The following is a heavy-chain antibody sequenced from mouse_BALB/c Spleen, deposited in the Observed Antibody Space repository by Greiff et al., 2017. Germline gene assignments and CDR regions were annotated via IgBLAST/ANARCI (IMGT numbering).Heavy chain of an antibody. Sequence: VQLQQSGAELAKPGASVKMSCKASGYIFTRYWMHWVKQRPGQGLELIGYINPSTGYTEYNQKFKDKATLTADKSSSTAYMQLSSLTSEDSAVYYCARGGNSFMDYWGQGTSVTVSS. V-gene: IGHV1-7*01. CDR3: ARGGNSFMDY. CDR2: INPSTGYT. J-gene: IGHJ4*01. CDR1: GYIFTRYW. D-gene: IGHD2-1*01.